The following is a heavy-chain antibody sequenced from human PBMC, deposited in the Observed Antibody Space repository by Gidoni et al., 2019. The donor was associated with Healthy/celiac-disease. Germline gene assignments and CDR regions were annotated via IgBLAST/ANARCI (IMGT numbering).Heavy chain of an antibody. D-gene: IGHD3-10*01. CDR3: AKGQVGGILDY. V-gene: IGHV3-9*01. CDR2: ISWNSGSI. J-gene: IGHJ4*02. Sequence: EVQLVESGGGLVQPGRSLRLSCAASGFTFDDYAMHWVRQAPGKGLEWVSGISWNSGSIGYADSVKGRFTISRDNAKNSLYLQMNSLRAEDTALYYCAKGQVGGILDYWGQGTLVTVSS. CDR1: GFTFDDYA.